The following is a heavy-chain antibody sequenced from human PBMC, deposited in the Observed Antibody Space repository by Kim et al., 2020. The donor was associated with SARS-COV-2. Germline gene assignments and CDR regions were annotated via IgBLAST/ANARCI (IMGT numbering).Heavy chain of an antibody. D-gene: IGHD3-10*01. CDR2: ISSSSSYI. V-gene: IGHV3-21*01. CDR1: GFTFSSYS. CDR3: ARAPADYYGSGVFDY. Sequence: GGSLRLSCAASGFTFSSYSMNWVRQAPGKGLEWVSSISSSSSYIYYADSVQGRFTISRDNAKNSLYLQMNSLRAAATAVYYCARAPADYYGSGVFDYWG. J-gene: IGHJ4*01.